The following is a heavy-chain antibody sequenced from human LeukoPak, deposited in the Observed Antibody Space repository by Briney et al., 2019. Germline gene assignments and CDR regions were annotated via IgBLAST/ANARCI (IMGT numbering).Heavy chain of an antibody. CDR3: ARVGYCSGGSCYPDYYYFYGMDV. CDR1: GFTFSGYG. CDR2: IWYDGSNK. Sequence: GGSLRLSCAVSGFTFSGYGMHWVRQAPGKGLEWVAVIWYDGSNKYYADSVKGRFTISRDNSRTTLYLQMNSLRAEDTAVYYCARVGYCSGGSCYPDYYYFYGMDVWGQGTTVTVSS. J-gene: IGHJ6*02. D-gene: IGHD2-15*01. V-gene: IGHV3-33*08.